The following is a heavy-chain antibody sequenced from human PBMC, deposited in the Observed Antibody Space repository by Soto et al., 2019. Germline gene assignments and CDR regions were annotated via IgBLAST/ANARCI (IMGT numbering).Heavy chain of an antibody. V-gene: IGHV4-39*01. CDR1: GGSISSSSYY. CDR3: ARVGNYDFWRGYPPPRYYYYSY. Sequence: QLQLQESGPGLVKPSETLSLTCTVSGGSISSSSYYWGWIRQPPGKGLEWIGSLYYSGSTYYIPSLKSRVTISVDTSKYQFPLRLRWVAAAVTAVYLWARVGNYDFWRGYPPPRYYYYSY. D-gene: IGHD3-3*01. J-gene: IGHJ6*03. CDR2: LYYSGST.